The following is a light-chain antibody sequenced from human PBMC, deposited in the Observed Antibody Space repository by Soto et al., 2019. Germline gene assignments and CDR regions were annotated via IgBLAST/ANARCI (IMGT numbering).Light chain of an antibody. CDR2: AAS. CDR3: QQSYSGPLT. J-gene: IGKJ4*01. Sequence: QMTQSTSSLSASVGDRVTITCRASQSISSYLNWYQQKPGKAPKVLIYAASSLQSGVPSRFSGIGSGTDFTLSISSLQPEDFATYYCQQSYSGPLTFGGGTKVDIK. V-gene: IGKV1-39*01. CDR1: QSISSY.